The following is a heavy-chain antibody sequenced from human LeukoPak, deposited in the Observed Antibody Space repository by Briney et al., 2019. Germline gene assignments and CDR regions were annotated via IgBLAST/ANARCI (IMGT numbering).Heavy chain of an antibody. CDR1: GYTFTGYY. D-gene: IGHD3-22*01. J-gene: IGHJ4*02. CDR3: ARLTEYYYDSSGYYTEDDY. CDR2: INPNSGGT. V-gene: IGHV1-2*02. Sequence: ASVKVSCKASGYTFTGYYMHWVRQAPGQGLEWVGWINPNSGGTNYAQKFQGRVTMTRDTSISTAYMELSRLRSDDTAVYYCARLTEYYYDSSGYYTEDDYWGQGTLVTVSS.